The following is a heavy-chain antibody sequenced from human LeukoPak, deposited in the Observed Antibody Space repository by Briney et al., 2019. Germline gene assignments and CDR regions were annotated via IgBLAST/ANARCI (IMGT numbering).Heavy chain of an antibody. D-gene: IGHD6-19*01. V-gene: IGHV3-30-3*01. Sequence: GGSLRLSCAASGFTFSSYAMHWVRQAPGKGLEWVAVISYDGSNKYYADSVKGRFTISRDNSKNTLYLQMNSLRAEDTAVYYCARDIAVAGTPSYSLDYWGQGTLVTVSS. CDR1: GFTFSSYA. CDR2: ISYDGSNK. J-gene: IGHJ4*02. CDR3: ARDIAVAGTPSYSLDY.